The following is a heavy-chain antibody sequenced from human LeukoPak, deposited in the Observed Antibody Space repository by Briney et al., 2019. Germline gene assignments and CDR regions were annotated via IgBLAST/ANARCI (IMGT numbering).Heavy chain of an antibody. CDR2: IYSGGST. V-gene: IGHV3-53*04. Sequence: GSLRLSCAASGFTVSSNYMSWVRQAPGKGLEWVSVIYSGGSTYYADSVKGRFTISRHNSKNTLYLQMNSLRAEDTAVYCCARGPDYDSSGYYYGAFDIWGQGTMVTVSS. CDR3: ARGPDYDSSGYYYGAFDI. J-gene: IGHJ3*02. CDR1: GFTVSSNY. D-gene: IGHD3-22*01.